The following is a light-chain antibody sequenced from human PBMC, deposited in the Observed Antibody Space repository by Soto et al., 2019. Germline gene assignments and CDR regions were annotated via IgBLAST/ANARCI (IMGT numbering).Light chain of an antibody. CDR3: QHYNSYSEA. J-gene: IGKJ1*01. Sequence: DIQMTQSPSTLSGSVGDSVTITCRASQTISSWLAWYQQKPGKAPKLLIYKASTLKSGVPSRFSVSGSGPEFTLTISSLQPDDFATYYCQHYNSYSEAFGQGTKVELK. CDR1: QTISSW. V-gene: IGKV1-5*03. CDR2: KAS.